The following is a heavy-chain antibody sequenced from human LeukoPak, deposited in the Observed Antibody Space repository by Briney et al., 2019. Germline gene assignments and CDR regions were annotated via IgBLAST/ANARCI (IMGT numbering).Heavy chain of an antibody. D-gene: IGHD3-3*01. J-gene: IGHJ4*02. V-gene: IGHV3-30*02. CDR3: AKDRQTITIFGVVNTPRANFDY. Sequence: GSLRLSCAASGFSFSRYDIHWVRQAPGKGLEWVAFIRYDGSNKDYADSVKGRFTISRDNFMSTVYLQMNSLRAEDTAVYYCAKDRQTITIFGVVNTPRANFDYWGQGTLVTVSS. CDR1: GFSFSRYD. CDR2: IRYDGSNK.